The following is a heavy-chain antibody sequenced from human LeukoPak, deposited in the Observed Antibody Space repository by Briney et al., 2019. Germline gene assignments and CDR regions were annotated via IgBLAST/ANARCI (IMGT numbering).Heavy chain of an antibody. Sequence: SETLSLTCAVSGGSISSSSYYWGWIRQPPGMGLEWVGSIYYSGSTYYNPSLKSRVTISVDTSKNQFSLKLSSVTAADTAVYYCARAEIQLWLPASFDYWGQGTLVTVSS. V-gene: IGHV4-39*07. J-gene: IGHJ4*02. CDR3: ARAEIQLWLPASFDY. D-gene: IGHD5-18*01. CDR2: IYYSGST. CDR1: GGSISSSSYY.